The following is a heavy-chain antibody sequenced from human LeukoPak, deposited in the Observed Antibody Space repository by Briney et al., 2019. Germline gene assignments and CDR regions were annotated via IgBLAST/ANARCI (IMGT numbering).Heavy chain of an antibody. D-gene: IGHD5-18*01. V-gene: IGHV1-2*02. Sequence: ASVKVSCKASGYTFTGYYMHWVRQAPGQGLEWMGWINPSSGGTNYAQKFQGRVTMTRDTSISTAYMELSRLRSDDTAVYYCARLDSYQKPLDYWGQGTLVTVSS. CDR1: GYTFTGYY. CDR2: INPSSGGT. CDR3: ARLDSYQKPLDY. J-gene: IGHJ4*02.